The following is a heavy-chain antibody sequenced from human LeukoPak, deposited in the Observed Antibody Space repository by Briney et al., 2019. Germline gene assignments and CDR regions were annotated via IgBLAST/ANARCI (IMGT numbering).Heavy chain of an antibody. CDR1: GFTFSDYY. D-gene: IGHD2-21*01. Sequence: GGSLRLSCAASGFTFSDYYMSWIRQAPGKGLEWVSYISHRVSDVQYADSVKGRFTISRGNAKNSLYLQMNSLRVEDTAVYYCARDESGDNDAFDIWGQGTMVTVSS. CDR3: ARDESGDNDAFDI. CDR2: ISHRVSDV. J-gene: IGHJ3*02. V-gene: IGHV3-11*04.